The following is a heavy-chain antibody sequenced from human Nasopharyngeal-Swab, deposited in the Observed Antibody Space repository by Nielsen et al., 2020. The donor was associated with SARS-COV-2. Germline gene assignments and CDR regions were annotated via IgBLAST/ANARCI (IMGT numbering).Heavy chain of an antibody. Sequence: GGSLRLSCAASGFTFSSYAMSWVRQAPGKGLEWVSAISGSGGSTYYADSVKGRFTISRDNSKNTLYLQMNSLRAEDTAIYYCANEPADYYYGMDVWGQGTTVTVSS. CDR1: GFTFSSYA. CDR2: ISGSGGST. CDR3: ANEPADYYYGMDV. V-gene: IGHV3-23*01. D-gene: IGHD6-13*01. J-gene: IGHJ6*02.